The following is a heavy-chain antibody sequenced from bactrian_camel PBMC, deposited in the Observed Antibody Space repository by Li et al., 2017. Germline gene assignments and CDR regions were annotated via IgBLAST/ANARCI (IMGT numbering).Heavy chain of an antibody. D-gene: IGHD2*01. Sequence: VQLVESGGGSVQAGGSLRLSCVVSGYSASFRYMGWFRQAPGKEREGVASIDRGGGSSTYYADSVKGRFTISRDNGKKTVYLQMDNLKAEDTATYYCAARVAFRRGGYCYPTQPDFGAVGQGTQVTVS. J-gene: IGHJ6*01. CDR3: AARVAFRRGGYCYPTQPDFGA. CDR1: GYSASFRY. V-gene: IGHV3S40*01. CDR2: IDRGGGSST.